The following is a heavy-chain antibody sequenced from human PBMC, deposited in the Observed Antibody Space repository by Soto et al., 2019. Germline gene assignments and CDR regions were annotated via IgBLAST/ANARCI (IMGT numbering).Heavy chain of an antibody. Sequence: TLSLTCTVSGGSISSYYWSWIRQPPGKGLEWIGYIYYSGSTNYNPSLKSRVTISVDTSKNQFSLKLSSVTAADTAVYYCASGKSYRYYGMEFWGQGTSVTVSS. D-gene: IGHD3-16*02. V-gene: IGHV4-59*01. CDR2: IYYSGST. J-gene: IGHJ6*02. CDR3: ASGKSYRYYGMEF. CDR1: GGSISSYY.